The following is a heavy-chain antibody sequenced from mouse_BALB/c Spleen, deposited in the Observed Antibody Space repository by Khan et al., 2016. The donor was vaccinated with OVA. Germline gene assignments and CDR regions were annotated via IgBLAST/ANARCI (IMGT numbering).Heavy chain of an antibody. J-gene: IGHJ2*01. Sequence: QVQLQQSGAELMKPGASVKISCKATGYAFRSYWIEWLKQRPGHGLEWVGEILPGTGNTNYNEKFEGKATFTADTSSNTAYLQLSSLTSEDSAVYYCTRPYYADFWGQGTTLTVSS. V-gene: IGHV1-9*01. CDR1: GYAFRSYW. CDR2: ILPGTGNT. D-gene: IGHD2-10*01. CDR3: TRPYYADF.